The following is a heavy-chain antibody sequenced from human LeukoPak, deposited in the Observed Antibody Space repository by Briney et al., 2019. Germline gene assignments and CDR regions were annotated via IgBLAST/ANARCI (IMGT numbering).Heavy chain of an antibody. V-gene: IGHV3-48*01. CDR3: AKESTIAVAGTVPYNWFDP. D-gene: IGHD6-19*01. CDR1: GFTFSDYS. J-gene: IGHJ5*02. Sequence: GGSLRLSCAASGFTFSDYSMNWVRQAPGKGLEDLSYINSDGKTTWYADSVKGRFTASRDNAKNSLYLQMNSLRAEDTAVYYCAKESTIAVAGTVPYNWFDPWGQGTLVTVSS. CDR2: INSDGKTT.